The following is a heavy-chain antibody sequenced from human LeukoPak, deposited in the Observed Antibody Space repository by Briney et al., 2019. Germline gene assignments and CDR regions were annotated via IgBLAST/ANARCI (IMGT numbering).Heavy chain of an antibody. CDR1: GFTFSSYS. CDR2: ISRSSSYI. CDR3: ARGYITMVRGVIIGGFDY. Sequence: GGSLRLSCAASGFTFSSYSMNWVRQAPGKGLEWVSSISRSSSYIYYADSVKGRFTISRDNAKNSLYLQMNSLRAEDTAVYYCARGYITMVRGVIIGGFDYWGQGTLVTVSS. V-gene: IGHV3-21*01. D-gene: IGHD3-10*01. J-gene: IGHJ4*02.